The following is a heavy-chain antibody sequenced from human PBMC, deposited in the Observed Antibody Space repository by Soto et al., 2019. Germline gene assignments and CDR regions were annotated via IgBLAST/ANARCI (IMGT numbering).Heavy chain of an antibody. CDR1: GGTFSSYA. J-gene: IGHJ3*02. V-gene: IGHV1-69*01. D-gene: IGHD1-26*01. Sequence: QVQLVQSGAEVEKPGSSVKVSCKASGGTFSSYAISWVRQAPGQGLEWMGGIIPVFGTANYAQQFQGRVTITADESTSTAYMDLSSLRSEDTAVYYCARDLGGSYYKLVGAFDIWGQGTMVTVSS. CDR3: ARDLGGSYYKLVGAFDI. CDR2: IIPVFGTA.